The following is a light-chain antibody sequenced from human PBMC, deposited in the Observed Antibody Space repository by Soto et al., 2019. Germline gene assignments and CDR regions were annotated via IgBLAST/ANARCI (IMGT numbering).Light chain of an antibody. CDR2: DVS. CDR3: CSYAGSYTLVV. Sequence: QSALTQPASVSGSPGQSITISCTGTSSDVGGYNYVSWYQQYQGKAPKLMIYDVSKRPSGVPDRFSGSKSGNTASLTISGLQAEDEADYYCCSYAGSYTLVVFGGGTKLTVL. V-gene: IGLV2-11*01. CDR1: SSDVGGYNY. J-gene: IGLJ2*01.